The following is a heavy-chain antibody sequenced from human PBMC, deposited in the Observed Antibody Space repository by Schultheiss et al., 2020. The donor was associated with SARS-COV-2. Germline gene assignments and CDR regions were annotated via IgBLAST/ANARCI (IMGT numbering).Heavy chain of an antibody. CDR3: VRSLSTSGIY. V-gene: IGHV4-39*01. J-gene: IGHJ4*02. CDR1: GDSIGSFH. Sequence: GSLRLTCSVSGDSIGSFHWGWIRQPPGKGLEWIGSISYRGSTYYKPSLKSRVTISIDTSQNQFSLNLSSVTAADTAVYYCVRSLSTSGIYWGQGTLVTVSS. D-gene: IGHD1-14*01. CDR2: ISYRGST.